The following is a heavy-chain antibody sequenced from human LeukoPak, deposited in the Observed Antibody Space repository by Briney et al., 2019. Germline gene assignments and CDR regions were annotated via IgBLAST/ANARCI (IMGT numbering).Heavy chain of an antibody. CDR3: ASEGGGYSYDHYYYSMDV. D-gene: IGHD5-18*01. J-gene: IGHJ6*03. CDR1: GFTFSSYS. CDR2: INKGSTYI. Sequence: GGSLRLSCAASGFTFSSYSMNWVRQAPGKGLEGVSPINKGSTYIYYADSVRGRFTISRDNAKNSLYLQMNSLRAEDTAVYYCASEGGGYSYDHYYYSMDVWGKGPTVTVSS. V-gene: IGHV3-21*01.